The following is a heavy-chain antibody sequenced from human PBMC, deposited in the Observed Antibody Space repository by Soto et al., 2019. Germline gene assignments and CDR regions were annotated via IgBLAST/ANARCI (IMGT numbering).Heavy chain of an antibody. CDR1: GGSISSSNW. Sequence: SETLSLTCAVSGGSISSSNWWSWVRQPPGKGLEWIGEIYHSGSTNYNPSLKSRVTISVDKSKNQFSLKLSSVTAADTAVYYCAKRDGYNRGGYYFDYWGQGTLVTVSS. V-gene: IGHV4-4*02. CDR2: IYHSGST. D-gene: IGHD5-12*01. J-gene: IGHJ4*02. CDR3: AKRDGYNRGGYYFDY.